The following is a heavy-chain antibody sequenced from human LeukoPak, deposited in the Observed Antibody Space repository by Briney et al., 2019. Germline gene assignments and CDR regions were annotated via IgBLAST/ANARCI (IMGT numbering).Heavy chain of an antibody. CDR2: ISAYNGNT. J-gene: IGHJ3*02. D-gene: IGHD3-10*01. CDR1: GYTLTSYG. V-gene: IGHV1-18*01. Sequence: ASVKVSCKASGYTLTSYGISWVQQAPGQGLEWMGWISAYNGNTNYAQKLQGRVTMTTDTSTSTAYMELRSLRSDDTAVYYCAREKGYGSDRGWAFDIWGQGTMVTVSS. CDR3: AREKGYGSDRGWAFDI.